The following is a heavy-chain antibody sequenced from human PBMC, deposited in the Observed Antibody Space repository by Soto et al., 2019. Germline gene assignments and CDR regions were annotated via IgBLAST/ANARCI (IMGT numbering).Heavy chain of an antibody. J-gene: IGHJ4*02. Sequence: GGSLRLSCAASGFTFSSYGMHWVRQAPGKGLEWVAVISYDGSNKYYADPVKGRFTISRDNSKNTLYLQMNSLRAEDTAVYYCAKAVVVGALDYWGQGTLVTVSS. CDR2: ISYDGSNK. V-gene: IGHV3-30*18. D-gene: IGHD1-26*01. CDR3: AKAVVVGALDY. CDR1: GFTFSSYG.